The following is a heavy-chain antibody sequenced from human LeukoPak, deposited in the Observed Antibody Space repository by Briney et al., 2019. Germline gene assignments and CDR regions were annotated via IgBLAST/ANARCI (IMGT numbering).Heavy chain of an antibody. Sequence: SETLSLTCTVAGGSISSYYWSWIRQPPGKGLEWIGYIYYSGSTNYNPSLKSRVTISVDTSKNQFSLKLSSVTAADTAVYYCARLYNYGSGSFDYWGQGTLVTVSS. J-gene: IGHJ4*02. V-gene: IGHV4-59*01. CDR1: GGSISSYY. CDR2: IYYSGST. CDR3: ARLYNYGSGSFDY. D-gene: IGHD3-10*01.